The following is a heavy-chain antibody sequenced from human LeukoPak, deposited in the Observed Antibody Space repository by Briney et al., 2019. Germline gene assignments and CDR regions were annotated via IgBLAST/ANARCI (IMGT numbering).Heavy chain of an antibody. J-gene: IGHJ4*02. Sequence: GQALNIACTVPPYSFTSYAIGWVRQTPGKGLEWMGIIYPGDSDTRYTPSFQGQATISADKSITTAYLQWSSLKASDTAMYYCARHDSGSYYAFFDYWGQGTLVTVSS. CDR1: PYSFTSYA. V-gene: IGHV5-51*01. D-gene: IGHD1-26*01. CDR3: ARHDSGSYYAFFDY. CDR2: IYPGDSDT.